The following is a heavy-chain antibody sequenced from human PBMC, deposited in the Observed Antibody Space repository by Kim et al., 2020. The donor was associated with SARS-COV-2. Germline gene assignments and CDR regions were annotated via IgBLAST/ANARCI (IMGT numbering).Heavy chain of an antibody. Sequence: ASVKVSCKTSGHTFTRDSIHWVRQAPGQRFEWMGGIDCGNGNTKYSQKFQGRVTFTRDTSARTAYMELSILRSEDSAVYYCLGGYYFDYWGQGTLITVSS. V-gene: IGHV1-3*01. J-gene: IGHJ4*02. CDR2: IDCGNGNT. CDR1: GHTFTRDS. CDR3: LGGYYFDY. D-gene: IGHD2-15*01.